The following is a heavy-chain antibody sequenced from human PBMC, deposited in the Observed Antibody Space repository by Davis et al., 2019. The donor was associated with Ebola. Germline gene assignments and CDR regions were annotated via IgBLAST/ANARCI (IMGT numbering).Heavy chain of an antibody. Sequence: ASVKVSCKASGYTFTSYGISWVRQAPGQGLEWMGIINPSGGGTNYAQKFQGWVTMTRDTSISTAYMELRSLRSEDTAVYYCARGRTVAGTRGLSWFDPWGQGTLVTVSS. V-gene: IGHV1-2*04. CDR2: INPSGGGT. J-gene: IGHJ5*02. CDR1: GYTFTSYG. D-gene: IGHD6-19*01. CDR3: ARGRTVAGTRGLSWFDP.